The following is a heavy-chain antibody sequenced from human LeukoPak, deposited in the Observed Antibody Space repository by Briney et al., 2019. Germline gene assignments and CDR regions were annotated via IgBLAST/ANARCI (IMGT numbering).Heavy chain of an antibody. Sequence: GGSLRLSCVASGFTFTSFWMHWVRQAPGKGLVWVSGISSNSDNIGYADSVKGRFTISRDNAKNSLYLQMNSLRTEDTAFYYCAKDKGMHYYGSASYSYFDSWGQATLVTVSS. CDR3: AKDKGMHYYGSASYSYFDS. CDR2: ISSNSDNI. CDR1: GFTFTSFW. V-gene: IGHV3-9*01. J-gene: IGHJ4*02. D-gene: IGHD3-10*01.